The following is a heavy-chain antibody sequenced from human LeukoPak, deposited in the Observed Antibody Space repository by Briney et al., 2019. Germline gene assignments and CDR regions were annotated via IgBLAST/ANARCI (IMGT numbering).Heavy chain of an antibody. J-gene: IGHJ2*01. Sequence: SKTLSLTCTVSGGSNSSSSYYWGWIRQPPGKGLEWIGSIHYSGSTYYNPSLKSRVTISVDTSKNQFSLKLSSVTAADTAVYYCARKSLGYWYFDLWGRGTLVTVSS. D-gene: IGHD6-19*01. CDR1: GGSNSSSSYY. V-gene: IGHV4-39*01. CDR3: ARKSLGYWYFDL. CDR2: IHYSGST.